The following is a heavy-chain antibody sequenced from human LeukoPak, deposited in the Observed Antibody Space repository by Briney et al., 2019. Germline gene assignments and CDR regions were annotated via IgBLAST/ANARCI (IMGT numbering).Heavy chain of an antibody. Sequence: PGRSLRLSCAASGFTFSSYAMSWVRQAPGNGLEWVSATSGSGGSTYYADPVTGRFTISRDNSSNTLYLQMNSLRAEDTAVYYCAKDVARSVVVAAYDYWGQGPRVMVSS. CDR3: AKDVARSVVVAAYDY. J-gene: IGHJ4*02. D-gene: IGHD2-15*01. V-gene: IGHV3-23*01. CDR1: GFTFSSYA. CDR2: TSGSGGST.